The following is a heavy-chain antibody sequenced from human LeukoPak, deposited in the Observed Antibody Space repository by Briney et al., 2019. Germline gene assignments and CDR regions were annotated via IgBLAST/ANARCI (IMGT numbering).Heavy chain of an antibody. J-gene: IGHJ6*03. CDR3: ARGGIQLWSDYYYYYYMDV. Sequence: GGSLRLSCAASGFTFSSYSMNWVRQAPGKGLEWVSSTSSSSSYIYYADSVKGRFTISRDNAKNSLYLQMNSLRAEDTAVYYCARGGIQLWSDYYYYYYMDVWGKGTTVTVSS. D-gene: IGHD5-18*01. CDR2: TSSSSSYI. V-gene: IGHV3-21*01. CDR1: GFTFSSYS.